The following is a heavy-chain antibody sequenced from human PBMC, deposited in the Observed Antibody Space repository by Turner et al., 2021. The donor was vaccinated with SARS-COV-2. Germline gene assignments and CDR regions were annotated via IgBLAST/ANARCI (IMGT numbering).Heavy chain of an antibody. D-gene: IGHD3-22*01. Sequence: QVQLVPSGAEVKKPGSSVTLSCKASGGTFSSYAICWVRQAPGQGLEWMGGNIPICGTANYEQKFQGRVTITADKSKSTAYMKLSSVRAEDTAVYYCVRGAYYDRSGYSLDYWGQGTLVTVSS. CDR3: VRGAYYDRSGYSLDY. CDR2: NIPICGTA. J-gene: IGHJ4*02. V-gene: IGHV1-69*06. CDR1: GGTFSSYA.